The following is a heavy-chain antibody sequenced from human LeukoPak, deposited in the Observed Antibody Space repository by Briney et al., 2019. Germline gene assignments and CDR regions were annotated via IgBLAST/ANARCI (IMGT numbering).Heavy chain of an antibody. CDR1: GGSITGSY. D-gene: IGHD3-22*01. Sequence: PSETLSLTCSVSGGSITGSYWSWIRQSPGKGLEWIGHIYYSGTTNYSPSLRSRVTISVDTSNKQCSLKLRSVTAADTAVYYCARSKVTYYYDAGGYYYFDYWGQGALVTVSS. J-gene: IGHJ4*02. CDR3: ARSKVTYYYDAGGYYYFDY. CDR2: IYYSGTT. V-gene: IGHV4-59*01.